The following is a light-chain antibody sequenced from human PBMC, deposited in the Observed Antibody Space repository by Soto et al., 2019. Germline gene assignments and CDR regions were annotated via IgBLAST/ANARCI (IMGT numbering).Light chain of an antibody. CDR2: DAS. Sequence: IQLTQSPSSLSASVGDRVTITCRASQGISSYLGWYQQKPGKAPNLLIFDASTLHSGVPSRFSGGGSGADFTLSFSSLQPEDFATYYCEQVYVYPSRFGGGTKVEIK. J-gene: IGKJ4*02. CDR3: EQVYVYPSR. V-gene: IGKV1-9*01. CDR1: QGISSY.